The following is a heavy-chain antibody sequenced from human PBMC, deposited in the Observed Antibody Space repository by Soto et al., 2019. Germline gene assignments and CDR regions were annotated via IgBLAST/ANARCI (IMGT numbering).Heavy chain of an antibody. D-gene: IGHD3-22*01. Sequence: GGSLRLSCAASGFTFSSYWMSWVRQAPGKGLEWVANIKQDGSEKYYVDSVKGRFTISRDNAKNSLYLQMNSLRAEDTAVYYWTRDLAVVVPSARAIYYCYMVDWGKGTPVTVSS. CDR3: TRDLAVVVPSARAIYYCYMVD. J-gene: IGHJ6*03. V-gene: IGHV3-7*01. CDR1: GFTFSSYW. CDR2: IKQDGSEK.